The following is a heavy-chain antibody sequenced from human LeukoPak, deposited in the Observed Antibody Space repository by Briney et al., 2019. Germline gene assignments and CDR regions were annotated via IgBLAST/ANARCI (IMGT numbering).Heavy chain of an antibody. CDR1: GGTFSSYA. J-gene: IGHJ6*02. CDR2: IIPILGIA. V-gene: IGHV1-69*04. Sequence: ASVKVSCTASGGTFSSYAISWVRQAPGQGLEWMGRIIPILGIANYAQKFQGRVTITADKSTSTAYMELSSLRSEDTAVYYCARDINSVREDYYYYGMDVWGQGTTVTVSS. D-gene: IGHD5/OR15-5a*01. CDR3: ARDINSVREDYYYYGMDV.